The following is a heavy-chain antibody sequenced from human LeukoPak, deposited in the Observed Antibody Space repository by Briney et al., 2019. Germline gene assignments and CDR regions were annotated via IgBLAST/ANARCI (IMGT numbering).Heavy chain of an antibody. Sequence: SVKVSCKASGYTFNNYYMYWVRQAPGQGLEWMGMIHPSGAGTSYAQTFQGRVTMTRHTSTRTVYMEVSSLTPEDTAVYYCARQGAYSSAIGMGYWGQGTLVTVSS. CDR1: GYTFNNYY. CDR3: ARQGAYSSAIGMGY. CDR2: IHPSGAGT. V-gene: IGHV1-46*02. D-gene: IGHD6-19*01. J-gene: IGHJ4*02.